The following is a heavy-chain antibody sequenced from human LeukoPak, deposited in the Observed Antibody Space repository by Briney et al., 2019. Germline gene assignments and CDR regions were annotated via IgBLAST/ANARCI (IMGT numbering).Heavy chain of an antibody. CDR1: GGTFSSYA. D-gene: IGHD3-3*01. CDR3: ARAPEYYDFWSGYYSPFDY. CDR2: IIPIFGTA. Sequence: ASVKVSCKASGGTFSSYAISWVRQAPGQGLEWMGGIIPIFGTANYAQKFQGRVTITADESTSTAYMELSSLRSEDTAVYYCARAPEYYDFWSGYYSPFDYWGQGTLVTVSS. J-gene: IGHJ4*02. V-gene: IGHV1-69*13.